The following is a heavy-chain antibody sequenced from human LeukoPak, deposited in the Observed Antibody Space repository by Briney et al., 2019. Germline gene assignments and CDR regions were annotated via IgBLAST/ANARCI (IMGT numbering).Heavy chain of an antibody. J-gene: IGHJ6*03. CDR2: MNPKSGGT. V-gene: IGHV1-8*02. Sequence: ASVKVSCKASGYTFTGYYVHWVRQAPGQGLEWMGWMNPKSGGTGYAQKFQGRVTMTRNTSISTAYMELSSLRSEDTAVYYCARQQQLGPYYNHYMDVWGKGTTVTISS. CDR3: ARQQQLGPYYNHYMDV. CDR1: GYTFTGYY. D-gene: IGHD6-13*01.